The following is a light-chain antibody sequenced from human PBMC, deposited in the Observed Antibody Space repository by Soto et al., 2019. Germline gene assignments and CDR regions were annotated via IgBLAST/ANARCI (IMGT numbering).Light chain of an antibody. CDR1: SSDVGGYNY. CDR2: EVS. V-gene: IGLV2-14*01. J-gene: IGLJ1*01. Sequence: QSVLTQPPSASGSPGQSVAISCTGTSSDVGGYNYVSWYQQYPGKAPKLIIYEVSNRPSGVSNRFSGSKSGNTASLTISGLQPEDEADYYCCSYTTSNTRQIVFGTGTKVTVL. CDR3: CSYTTSNTRQIV.